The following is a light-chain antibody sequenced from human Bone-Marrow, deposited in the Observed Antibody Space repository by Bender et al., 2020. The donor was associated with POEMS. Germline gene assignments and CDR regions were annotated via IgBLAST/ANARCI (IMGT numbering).Light chain of an antibody. J-gene: IGLJ2*01. CDR1: RNNL. CDR3: SSYISTSTLV. V-gene: IGLV2-14*02. CDR2: ELN. Sequence: QSALTQPASVSGSPGQSITISCTGARNNLVSWYQLHPGRAPKLMIYELNKRPSGVPDRFSGSKSGNTASLTIAGLQPEDEADYYCSSYISTSTLVFGGGTRLTVL.